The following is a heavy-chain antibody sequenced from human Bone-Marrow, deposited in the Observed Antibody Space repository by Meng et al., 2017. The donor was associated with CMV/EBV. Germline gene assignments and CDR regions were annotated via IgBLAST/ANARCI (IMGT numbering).Heavy chain of an antibody. J-gene: IGHJ5*02. D-gene: IGHD2-8*01. CDR3: ARGTYCTNGVWPLRWFDP. V-gene: IGHV3-48*04. Sequence: GGSLRLSCTVAGFTFSNYNMHWVRQAPGEVLEWVSYICGRCANIYYADSVKGRFTISRDNGKNSLYLQMNSLRAEDTAVYYCARGTYCTNGVWPLRWFDPWGQGTLVTVSS. CDR2: ICGRCANI. CDR1: GFTFSNYN.